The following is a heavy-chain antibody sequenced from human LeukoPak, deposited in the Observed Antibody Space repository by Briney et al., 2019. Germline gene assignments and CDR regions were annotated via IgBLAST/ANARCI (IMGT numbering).Heavy chain of an antibody. J-gene: IGHJ3*02. CDR1: GGSISSYY. D-gene: IGHD3-10*01. V-gene: IGHV4-59*12. CDR2: IYYSGST. CDR3: APYGSGSSIPNDAFDS. Sequence: SETLSLTCTVSGGSISSYYWSWIRQPPGKGLEWIGYIYYSGSTNYNPSLKSRVTISVDTSKNQFSLKLSSVTAADTAVYYCAPYGSGSSIPNDAFDSWGQGTMVTVSS.